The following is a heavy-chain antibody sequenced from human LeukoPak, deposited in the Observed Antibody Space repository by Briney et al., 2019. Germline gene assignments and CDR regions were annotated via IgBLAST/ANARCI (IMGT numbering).Heavy chain of an antibody. J-gene: IGHJ3*02. CDR2: IYPGDSDT. Sequence: GESLKISCQGSGYSFTSYWIGWVRQMPGKGLEWMGIIYPGDSDTRYSPSFQGQVTLSADKSIRTASLQWSSLKASDTAMYYCARYDSSGFVSELDAFDIWGQGTMVTVSS. CDR1: GYSFTSYW. V-gene: IGHV5-51*01. CDR3: ARYDSSGFVSELDAFDI. D-gene: IGHD3-22*01.